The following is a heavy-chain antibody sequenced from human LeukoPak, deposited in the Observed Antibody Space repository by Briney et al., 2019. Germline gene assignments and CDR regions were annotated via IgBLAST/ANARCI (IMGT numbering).Heavy chain of an antibody. V-gene: IGHV1-18*01. D-gene: IGHD2-15*01. CDR1: GYTFTSYG. Sequence: ASVKVSCKASGYTFTSYGISWVRQAPGQGLEWMGWISAYNGNTNYAQKLQGRVTMTTDTSTSTAYMELRSLGSDDTAVYYCARDRYCSGGSCYSWRNWFDPWGQGTLVTVSS. J-gene: IGHJ5*02. CDR2: ISAYNGNT. CDR3: ARDRYCSGGSCYSWRNWFDP.